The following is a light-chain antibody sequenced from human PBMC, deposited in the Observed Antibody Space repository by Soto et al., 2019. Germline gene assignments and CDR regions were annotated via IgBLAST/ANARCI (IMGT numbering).Light chain of an antibody. V-gene: IGKV1-39*01. CDR3: QQSYSTTLT. J-gene: IGKJ3*01. Sequence: DIQMTQSPSTLSSSPGDRVTITCRASQSISSTFAWYQQKRGKAPKLLIYAASSLPSGVPSRCGGSAAGTDGTITSSSLKKEDGTTYYGQQSYSTTLTFGPGTKVDIK. CDR1: QSISST. CDR2: AAS.